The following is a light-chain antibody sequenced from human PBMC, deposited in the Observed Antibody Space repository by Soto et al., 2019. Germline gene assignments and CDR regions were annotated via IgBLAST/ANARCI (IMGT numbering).Light chain of an antibody. CDR3: LLSFGDNARV. CDR2: DTS. CDR1: TGAVTSGHY. Sequence: QAVVTQEPSLTVSPGGTVTLTCGSTTGAVTSGHYPYWFQQKPGQAPRTLIYDTSIKHSWTPARFSGSLLGGKAALTLSGAQPEDEADYYCLLSFGDNARVFGGGTKLTVL. V-gene: IGLV7-46*01. J-gene: IGLJ2*01.